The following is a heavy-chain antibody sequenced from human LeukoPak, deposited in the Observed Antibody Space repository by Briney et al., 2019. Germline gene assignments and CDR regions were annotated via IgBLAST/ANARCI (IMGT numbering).Heavy chain of an antibody. D-gene: IGHD3-10*01. J-gene: IGHJ6*04. CDR2: IYYSGST. Sequence: SETLSLTCSVSGGSISSYYWSWIRQPPGEGLEWIGYIYYSGSTNYNPSLKSRVTISVDTSKNQFSLKLSSVTAADTAVYYCARDGLWFGASFYYGMDVWGKGTTVTVSS. CDR1: GGSISSYY. V-gene: IGHV4-59*01. CDR3: ARDGLWFGASFYYGMDV.